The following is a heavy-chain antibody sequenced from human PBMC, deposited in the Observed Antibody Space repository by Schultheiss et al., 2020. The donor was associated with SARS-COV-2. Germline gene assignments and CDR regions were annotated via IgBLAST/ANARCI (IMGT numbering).Heavy chain of an antibody. CDR1: GFTFSSYA. J-gene: IGHJ4*02. V-gene: IGHV3-23*01. D-gene: IGHD6-19*01. CDR2: ISGSGGST. CDR3: AKDGDSSGWYPPGFDY. Sequence: GGSLRLSCAASGFTFSSYAMSWVRQAPGKGLEWVSAISGSGGSTYYADSVKGRFTISRDNSKNTLYLQMNSLRAEDTAVYYCAKDGDSSGWYPPGFDYWGQGTLVTVSS.